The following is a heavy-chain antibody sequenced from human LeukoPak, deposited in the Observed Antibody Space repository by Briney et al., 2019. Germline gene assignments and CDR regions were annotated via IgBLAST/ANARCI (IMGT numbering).Heavy chain of an antibody. CDR1: GYSISSGYY. CDR3: ASLEMDY. CDR2: IYHSGST. V-gene: IGHV4-38-2*01. J-gene: IGHJ4*02. Sequence: SETLSLTCAVSGYSISSGYYWGWIRQPPGKGLEWIGSIYHSGSTYYNPSLKSRVTISVGTSKNQFSLKLSSVTAADTAVYYCASLEMDYWGQGTLVTVSS.